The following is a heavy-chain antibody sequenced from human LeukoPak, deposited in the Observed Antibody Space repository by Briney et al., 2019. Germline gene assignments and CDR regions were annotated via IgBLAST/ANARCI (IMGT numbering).Heavy chain of an antibody. D-gene: IGHD4-17*01. CDR3: ARSEATVPEYFQH. J-gene: IGHJ1*01. V-gene: IGHV1-69*13. CDR1: GGTISSYA. Sequence: ASVKVSCKASGGTISSYAISWVRQAPGQGLEWMGGIIPIFGTANYAQKFQGRVTISADESTSTAYMELSSLRSEDTAVYYCARSEATVPEYFQHWGQGTLVTVPS. CDR2: IIPIFGTA.